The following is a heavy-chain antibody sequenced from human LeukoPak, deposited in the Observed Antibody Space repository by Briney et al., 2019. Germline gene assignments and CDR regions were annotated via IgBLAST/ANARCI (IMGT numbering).Heavy chain of an antibody. CDR1: GYTFTSYC. CDR2: ISAYNGNT. D-gene: IGHD6-19*01. Sequence: ASVKVSSKDSGYTFTSYCISWVRQDLGQGLEWMGWISAYNGNTNYAQKVQGRVTMTTDTSTSTAYMELRSLRSDDTAVYYCARDQVTWLETFFTGYYFDYWGQGTLVTVSS. V-gene: IGHV1-18*01. J-gene: IGHJ4*02. CDR3: ARDQVTWLETFFTGYYFDY.